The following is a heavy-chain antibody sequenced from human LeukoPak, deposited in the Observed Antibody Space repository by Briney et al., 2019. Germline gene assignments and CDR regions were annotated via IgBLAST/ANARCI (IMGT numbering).Heavy chain of an antibody. Sequence: SETLSLTCTVHGGSMSNYYWSWIRQPPGKGLEWNGYIYYSGSTNYNPSLKSRVTISVDTSKNQFSLKLSSVTAADTAVYYCARGKTYYDISKDAFDIWGQGTMVTVSS. V-gene: IGHV4-59*01. D-gene: IGHD3-22*01. CDR1: GGSMSNYY. J-gene: IGHJ3*02. CDR2: IYYSGST. CDR3: ARGKTYYDISKDAFDI.